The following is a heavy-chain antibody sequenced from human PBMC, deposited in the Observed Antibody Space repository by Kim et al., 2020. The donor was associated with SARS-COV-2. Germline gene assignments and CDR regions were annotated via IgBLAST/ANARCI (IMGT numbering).Heavy chain of an antibody. CDR3: ARGTGVRRPRIAAAGTGYYFDY. J-gene: IGHJ4*02. CDR2: INHSGST. V-gene: IGHV4-34*01. CDR1: GGSFSGYY. Sequence: SETLSLTCAVYGGSFSGYYWSWIRQPPGKGLEWIGEINHSGSTNYNPSLKSRVTISVDTSKNQFSLKLSSVTAADTAVYYCARGTGVRRPRIAAAGTGYYFDYWGQGTLVTVSS. D-gene: IGHD6-13*01.